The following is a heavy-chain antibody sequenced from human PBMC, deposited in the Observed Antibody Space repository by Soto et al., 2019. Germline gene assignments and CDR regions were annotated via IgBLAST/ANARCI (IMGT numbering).Heavy chain of an antibody. CDR3: TTDSRTSLPEIRFDY. CDR1: GFPLRNAW. D-gene: IGHD2-8*01. J-gene: IGHJ4*01. V-gene: IGHV3-15*07. CDR2: VKSKTDGGSS. Sequence: PGGSLRLACVASGFPLRNAWINWVRQVPGKGLEWVGRVKSKTDGGSSDYAAAVKGRFAVSRDDSRNIVYLQMNSLKIEDTGVYYCTTDSRTSLPEIRFDYWGHGTQVPVSS.